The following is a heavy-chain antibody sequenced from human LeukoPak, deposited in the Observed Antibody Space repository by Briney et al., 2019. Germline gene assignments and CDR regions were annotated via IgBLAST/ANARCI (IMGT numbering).Heavy chain of an antibody. CDR3: ARGSDIVVVPPAPRGYGMDV. CDR2: INHSGST. Sequence: SETLSLTCAVYGGSFSGYYWSWIRQPPGKGLEWIGEINHSGSTNYNPSLKSRVTISVDTSKNQFSLKLSSVTAADTAVYYCARGSDIVVVPPAPRGYGMDVWGQGTTVTVSS. V-gene: IGHV4-34*01. CDR1: GGSFSGYY. J-gene: IGHJ6*02. D-gene: IGHD2-2*01.